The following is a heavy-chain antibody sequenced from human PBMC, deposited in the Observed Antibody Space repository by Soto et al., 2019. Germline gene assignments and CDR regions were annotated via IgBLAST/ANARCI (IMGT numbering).Heavy chain of an antibody. CDR1: GDSFTSYW. CDR3: AKDRDGAAAGPTKFYGMDV. D-gene: IGHD6-13*01. Sequence: GESLKISCKCSGDSFTSYWIGLVRQIPGKGLEWMGIIYPGDSDTRYSPSFQGRFTISRDNSKNTLYLQMNSLRAEDTAVYYCAKDRDGAAAGPTKFYGMDVWGQGTTVTVSS. CDR2: IYPGDSDT. V-gene: IGHV5-51*06. J-gene: IGHJ6*02.